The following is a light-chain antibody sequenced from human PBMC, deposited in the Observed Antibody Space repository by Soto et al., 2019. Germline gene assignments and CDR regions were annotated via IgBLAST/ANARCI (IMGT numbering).Light chain of an antibody. Sequence: AIQMTQSPSSLSASIGDRVTITCRASQDIRTELGWYQQKPGKAPKLLIYATSTLQGGVPSRFSGSGSGTDFTLTITSLQPDDFAIYYCLQDYSYPRTFGQGTNLEI. V-gene: IGKV1-6*01. J-gene: IGKJ1*01. CDR2: ATS. CDR3: LQDYSYPRT. CDR1: QDIRTE.